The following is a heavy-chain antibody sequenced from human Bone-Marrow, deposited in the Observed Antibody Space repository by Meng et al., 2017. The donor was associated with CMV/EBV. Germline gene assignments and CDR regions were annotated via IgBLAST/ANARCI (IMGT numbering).Heavy chain of an antibody. CDR3: ARDVVVVPPAIKFRGSYGMDV. J-gene: IGHJ6*02. Sequence: ASVKVSCKASVYTFTTYGISWVRQAPGHGLEWMGWISAYNGNTNYTQKLQGRGTMTTDTATSTAYMELRSLRSDDTALYYCARDVVVVPPAIKFRGSYGMDVWGQGTTVTVSS. V-gene: IGHV1-18*01. CDR2: ISAYNGNT. D-gene: IGHD2-2*02. CDR1: VYTFTTYG.